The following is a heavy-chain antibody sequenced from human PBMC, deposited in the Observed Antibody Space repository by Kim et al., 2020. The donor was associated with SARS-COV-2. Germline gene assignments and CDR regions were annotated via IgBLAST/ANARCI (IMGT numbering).Heavy chain of an antibody. Sequence: GGSLRLSCAASGFTFSSYGMHWVRQAPGKGLEWVAVISYDGSNKYYADSVKGRFTISRENSKNTLYLQMNSLRAEDTAVYYCAKEIRYYYGMDVWGQGTT. CDR3: AKEIRYYYGMDV. V-gene: IGHV3-30*18. CDR2: ISYDGSNK. J-gene: IGHJ6*02. CDR1: GFTFSSYG. D-gene: IGHD3-16*01.